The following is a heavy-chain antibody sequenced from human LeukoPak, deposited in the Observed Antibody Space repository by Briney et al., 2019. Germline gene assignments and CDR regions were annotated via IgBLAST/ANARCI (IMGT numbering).Heavy chain of an antibody. D-gene: IGHD3-22*01. CDR2: ISGSGGST. V-gene: IGHV3-23*01. CDR3: ANDHPMVNYYDSSGYYPDY. Sequence: SGGSLRLSCAASGFTFSSYAMSWVRQAPGKGLEWVSAISGSGGSTYYADSVKGRFTISRDNSNNTLYLQMNSLRAEDAAVYYCANDHPMVNYYDSSGYYPDYWGQGTLVTVSS. J-gene: IGHJ4*02. CDR1: GFTFSSYA.